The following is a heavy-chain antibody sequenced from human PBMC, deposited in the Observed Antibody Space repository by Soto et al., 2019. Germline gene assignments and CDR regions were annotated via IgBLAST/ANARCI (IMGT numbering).Heavy chain of an antibody. CDR1: GGSFSGYY. CDR2: INHSGST. J-gene: IGHJ5*02. CDR3: ARGVRGDIVVVPAARESRWFDP. D-gene: IGHD2-2*01. Sequence: SETLSLTCAVYGGSFSGYYWSWIRQPPGKGLEWIGEINHSGSTNYNPSLKSRVTISVDTSKNQFSLKLSSVTAADTAVYYCARGVRGDIVVVPAARESRWFDPWGQGTLVTVSS. V-gene: IGHV4-34*01.